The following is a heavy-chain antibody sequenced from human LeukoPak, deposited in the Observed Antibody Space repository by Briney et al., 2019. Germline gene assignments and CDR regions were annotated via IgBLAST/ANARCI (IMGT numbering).Heavy chain of an antibody. D-gene: IGHD1-26*01. Sequence: GGSLRLSCAASGFTFSDYYMSWIRQAPGKGLEWVSYISSRSSYTNYAGAGKGRFTNSRDNDQTSLYLQMNSRRAEDTVVYCCARGRRGATIDYWGEGTLVTVSS. CDR1: GFTFSDYY. CDR3: ARGRRGATIDY. CDR2: ISSRSSYT. V-gene: IGHV3-11*05. J-gene: IGHJ4*02.